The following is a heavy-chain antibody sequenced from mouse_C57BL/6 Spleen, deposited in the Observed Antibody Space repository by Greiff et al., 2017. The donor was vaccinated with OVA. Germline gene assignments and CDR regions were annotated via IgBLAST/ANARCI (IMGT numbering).Heavy chain of an antibody. Sequence: QVQLKQSGPELVKPGASVKISCKASGYAFSSSWMNWVKQRPGKGLEWIGRIYPGDGDTNYNGKFKGKATLTADKSSSTAYMQLSSLTSEDSAVYFCARSAAQAYFDYWGQGTTLTVSS. CDR3: ARSAAQAYFDY. CDR1: GYAFSSSW. CDR2: IYPGDGDT. D-gene: IGHD3-2*02. J-gene: IGHJ2*01. V-gene: IGHV1-82*01.